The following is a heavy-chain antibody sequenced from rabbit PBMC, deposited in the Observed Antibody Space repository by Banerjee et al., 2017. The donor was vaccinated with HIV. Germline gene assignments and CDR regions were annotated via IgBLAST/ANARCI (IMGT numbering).Heavy chain of an antibody. V-gene: IGHV1S45*01. J-gene: IGHJ4*01. Sequence: QEQLGESGGGLVQPEGSLTLTCTASGFSFSSSYYMCWVRQAPGKGLEWIGSIYTSSGTTYYANWAKGRFTISKTSSTTVTLQMTSLTAADTATYFCARNAGGATYGSTTLNLWGPGTLVTVS. CDR2: IYTSSGTT. D-gene: IGHD5-1*01. CDR1: GFSFSSSYY. CDR3: ARNAGGATYGSTTLNL.